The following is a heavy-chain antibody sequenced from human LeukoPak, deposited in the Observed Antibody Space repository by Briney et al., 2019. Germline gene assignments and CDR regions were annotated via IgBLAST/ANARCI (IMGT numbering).Heavy chain of an antibody. J-gene: IGHJ6*02. D-gene: IGHD5-12*01. CDR3: ARNRGYSGYGMDV. V-gene: IGHV2-70*11. Sequence: SGPALVKPTQTLTLTCTFSGFSLSSSGMCVSWIRQPPGKALEWLARIDWDDDKHYTTSLKTRLTISKDTSKNQVVLTMTSMDPLDTATYYCARNRGYSGYGMDVWGQGTTVTVSS. CDR2: IDWDDDK. CDR1: GFSLSSSGMC.